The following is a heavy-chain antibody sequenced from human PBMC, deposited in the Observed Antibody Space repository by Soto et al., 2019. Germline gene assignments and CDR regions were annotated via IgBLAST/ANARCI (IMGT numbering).Heavy chain of an antibody. V-gene: IGHV1-18*01. Sequence: ASVKVSCKASGYIFSTHGINWVRQAPGQGLEWMGWINPYNGKTNYAQKFQGRVTMTTETSRKTAYMELRSLTSDDTAVYYCARVQIVVVVGGTPADYWGQGTLVTVSS. CDR3: ARVQIVVVVGGTPADY. CDR1: GYIFSTHG. J-gene: IGHJ4*02. CDR2: INPYNGKT. D-gene: IGHD2-15*01.